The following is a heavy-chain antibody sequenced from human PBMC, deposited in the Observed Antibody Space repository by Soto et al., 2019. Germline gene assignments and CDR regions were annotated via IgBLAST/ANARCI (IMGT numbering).Heavy chain of an antibody. CDR3: ARGLAAAGYYYYYGMDV. CDR2: INHSGST. V-gene: IGHV4-34*01. J-gene: IGHJ6*02. CDR1: GGSFSGYY. Sequence: SETLSLTGAVYGGSFSGYYWSWIRQPPGKGLEWIGEINHSGSTNYNPSLKSRVTISVDTSKNQFSLKLSSVTAADTAVYYCARGLAAAGYYYYYGMDVWGQGTTVTVSS. D-gene: IGHD6-13*01.